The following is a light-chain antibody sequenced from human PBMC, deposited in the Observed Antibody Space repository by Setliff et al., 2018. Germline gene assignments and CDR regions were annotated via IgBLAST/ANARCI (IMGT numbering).Light chain of an antibody. Sequence: PPSASGTPGQRVTISCSGSSSNIGTNTVNWYRQLPGTAPKLLIYSNNQRPSGVPDRFSGSESGTSASLAISGLQSEDEADYYCAAWDDSLNGHVFGTGTKVTVL. CDR1: SSNIGTNT. J-gene: IGLJ1*01. CDR3: AAWDDSLNGHV. V-gene: IGLV1-44*01. CDR2: SNN.